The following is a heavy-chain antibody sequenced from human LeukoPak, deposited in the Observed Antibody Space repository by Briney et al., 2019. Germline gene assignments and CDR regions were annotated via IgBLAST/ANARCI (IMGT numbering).Heavy chain of an antibody. V-gene: IGHV4-39*07. D-gene: IGHD4-17*01. CDR3: ARGSLRLSYGMDV. Sequence: KASETLSLTCTVSGGSISSSSYYWGWIRQPPGKGLEWIGSIYYSGSTYYNPSLKSRVTISVDTSKNQFSLKLSSVTAADTAVYYCARGSLRLSYGMDVWGQGTTVTVSS. CDR2: IYYSGST. J-gene: IGHJ6*02. CDR1: GGSISSSSYY.